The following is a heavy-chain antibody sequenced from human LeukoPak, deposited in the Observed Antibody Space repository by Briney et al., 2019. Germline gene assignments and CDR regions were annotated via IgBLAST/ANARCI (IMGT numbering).Heavy chain of an antibody. Sequence: GRSLRLSCAASGFTFSSYGMHWVRQAPGKGLEWVAVISYDGSNKYYADSVKGRFTISRDNSKNTLYLQMNSLRAEDTAVYYCAKDIVGAPHDDYWGQGTLVTVSS. CDR3: AKDIVGAPHDDY. CDR2: ISYDGSNK. V-gene: IGHV3-30*18. D-gene: IGHD1-26*01. J-gene: IGHJ4*02. CDR1: GFTFSSYG.